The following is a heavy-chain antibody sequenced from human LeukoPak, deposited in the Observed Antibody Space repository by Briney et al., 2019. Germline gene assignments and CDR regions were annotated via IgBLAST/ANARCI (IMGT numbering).Heavy chain of an antibody. CDR1: GYTFTSYY. CDR2: IIPIFGTA. D-gene: IGHD2-2*01. CDR3: ARGYCSSTSCPRQAFDI. V-gene: IGHV1-69*13. J-gene: IGHJ3*02. Sequence: ASVKVSCKASGYTFTSYYMHWVRQAPGQGLEWMGGIIPIFGTANYAQKFQGRVTITADESTSTAYMELSSLRSEDTAVYYCARGYCSSTSCPRQAFDIWGQGTMVTVSS.